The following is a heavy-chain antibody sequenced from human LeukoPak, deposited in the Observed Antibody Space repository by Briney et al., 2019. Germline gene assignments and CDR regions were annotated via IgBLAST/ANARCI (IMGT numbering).Heavy chain of an antibody. CDR2: IAWNSGTK. V-gene: IGHV3-9*01. CDR3: AKASSHWYFDL. Sequence: GGSLRLSCATSGFTFSDYAMHWVRQAPGKGLEWVASIAWNSGTKDYADSVKGRYTISRDNSAKSLFLQMNALRPDDTALYFCAKASSHWYFDLWGRGTLVIVSS. CDR1: GFTFSDYA. J-gene: IGHJ2*01.